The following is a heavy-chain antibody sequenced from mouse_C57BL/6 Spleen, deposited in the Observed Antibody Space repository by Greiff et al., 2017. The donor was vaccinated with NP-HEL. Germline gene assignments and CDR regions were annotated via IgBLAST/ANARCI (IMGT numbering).Heavy chain of an antibody. CDR1: GYAFSSYW. CDR3: AREEALRRFAY. Sequence: QVQLKQSGAELVKPGASVKISCKASGYAFSSYWMNWVKQRPGKGLEWIGQIYPGDGDTNYNGKFKGKATLTADKSSSTAYMQLSSLTSEDSAVYYCAREEALRRFAYWGQGTLVTVSA. V-gene: IGHV1-80*01. CDR2: IYPGDGDT. J-gene: IGHJ3*01. D-gene: IGHD1-2*01.